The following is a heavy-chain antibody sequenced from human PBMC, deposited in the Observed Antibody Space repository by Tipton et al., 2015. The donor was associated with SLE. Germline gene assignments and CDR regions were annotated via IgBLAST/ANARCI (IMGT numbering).Heavy chain of an antibody. J-gene: IGHJ3*02. CDR1: GGSIRSYY. V-gene: IGHV4-59*08. Sequence: TLSLTCTASGGSIRSYYWSWIRQPPGKGLEWIGYIYYSGSTNYNPSLKSRVTISVDTSKNQFSLKLSSVTAADTAVYYCARAPRLGAFDIWGQGTMVTVSS. D-gene: IGHD6-19*01. CDR3: ARAPRLGAFDI. CDR2: IYYSGST.